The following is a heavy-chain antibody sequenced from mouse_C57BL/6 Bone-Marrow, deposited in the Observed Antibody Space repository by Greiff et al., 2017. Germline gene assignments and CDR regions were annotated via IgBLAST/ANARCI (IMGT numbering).Heavy chain of an antibody. CDR2: INSDGGST. CDR1: EYEFPSHD. J-gene: IGHJ4*01. D-gene: IGHD2-4*01. V-gene: IGHV5-2*01. CDR3: ARRSYDYDGYYAMDY. Sequence: EVHLVESGGGLVQPGESLKLSCESNEYEFPSHDMSWVRKTPEKRLVLVAAINSDGGSTYYPDTMERRFIIARDNTKKTLYLQMSSLRSEDTALYYCARRSYDYDGYYAMDYWGQGTSVTVSS.